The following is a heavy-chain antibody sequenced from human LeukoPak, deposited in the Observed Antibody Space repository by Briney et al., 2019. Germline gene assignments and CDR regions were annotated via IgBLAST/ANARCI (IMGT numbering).Heavy chain of an antibody. V-gene: IGHV1-2*02. CDR3: ARDLSSVVVPAAILGGPTDY. CDR1: GGTFSSYA. J-gene: IGHJ4*02. Sequence: ASVKVSCKASGGTFSSYAISWVRQAPGQGLEWMGWINPNSGGTNYAQKFQGRVTITRDTSISTAYMELSRLRSDDTAVYYCARDLSSVVVPAAILGGPTDYWGQGTLVTVPS. D-gene: IGHD2-2*01. CDR2: INPNSGGT.